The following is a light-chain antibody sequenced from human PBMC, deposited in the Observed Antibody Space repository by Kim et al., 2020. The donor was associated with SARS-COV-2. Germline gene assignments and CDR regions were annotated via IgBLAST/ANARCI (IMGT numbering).Light chain of an antibody. CDR3: CSYADSYTLV. V-gene: IGLV2-11*01. CDR1: NGDVGRYNY. CDR2: DVT. Sequence: GQSVTIPCNGTNGDVGRYNYVSWYQQHPGKAPTLMIYDVTNRPSGVPERFSGSKSGNTASLTISGLQAEDEADYYCCSYADSYTLVFGTGTKVTVL. J-gene: IGLJ1*01.